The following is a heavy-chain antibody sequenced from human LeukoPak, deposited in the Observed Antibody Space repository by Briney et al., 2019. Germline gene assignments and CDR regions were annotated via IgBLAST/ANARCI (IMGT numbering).Heavy chain of an antibody. V-gene: IGHV3-30*04. J-gene: IGHJ4*02. D-gene: IGHD5-12*01. CDR1: GFTFSTYA. Sequence: GGSLRLSCAASGFTFSTYAMHWVRQAPGKGLEWVTIISCDGSKKYYADSVRGRFTISRDNSKNTLYLQMNSLRLEDTALYYCAGGDPYRGYDYPGVWGQGTLVTVSS. CDR2: ISCDGSKK. CDR3: AGGDPYRGYDYPGV.